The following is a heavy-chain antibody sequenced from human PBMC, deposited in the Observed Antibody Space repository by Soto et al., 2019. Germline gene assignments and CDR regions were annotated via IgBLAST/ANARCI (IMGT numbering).Heavy chain of an antibody. CDR2: ISGSGDST. CDR3: AKDRDGAAAGPTKFYGMDV. CDR1: GFTFSSYA. D-gene: IGHD6-13*01. V-gene: IGHV3-23*01. Sequence: EVQLLESGGGLVQPGGSLRLSCAASGFTFSSYAMSWVRQAPGKGLEWVSVISGSGDSTYYADSVRGRFTISRDNSKNTLYLQKNSVRAEDTAVYYCAKDRDGAAAGPTKFYGMDVWGQGTTVTVSS. J-gene: IGHJ6*02.